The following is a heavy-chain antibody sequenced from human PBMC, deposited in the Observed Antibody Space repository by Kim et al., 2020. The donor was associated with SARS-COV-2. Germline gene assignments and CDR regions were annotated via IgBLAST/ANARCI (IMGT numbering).Heavy chain of an antibody. Sequence: SETLSLTCTVSGGSISSYYWSWIRQPPGKGLEWIGYIYYSGSTNYNPSLKSRVTISVDTSKNQFSLKLSSVTAADTAVYYCARGLSTLATMVRGPIVYFDYWGQGTLVTVSS. CDR2: IYYSGST. D-gene: IGHD3-10*01. J-gene: IGHJ4*02. V-gene: IGHV4-59*13. CDR1: GGSISSYY. CDR3: ARGLSTLATMVRGPIVYFDY.